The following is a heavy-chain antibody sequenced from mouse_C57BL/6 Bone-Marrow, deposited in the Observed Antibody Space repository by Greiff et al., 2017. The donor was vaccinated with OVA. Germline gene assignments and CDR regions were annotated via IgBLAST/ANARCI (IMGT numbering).Heavy chain of an antibody. V-gene: IGHV1-69*01. D-gene: IGHD2-10*02. CDR3: ARKGVWSYYFDS. J-gene: IGHJ2*01. Sequence: VQLQQPGAELVMPGASVKLSCKASGYTFTSYWMHWVKQRPGQGLEWIGEIDPSDSYTNYNQKFKGKSTLTVDKSSSTAYMQLSSLTSEDSAVYYCARKGVWSYYFDSWGQGTTLTVSS. CDR2: IDPSDSYT. CDR1: GYTFTSYW.